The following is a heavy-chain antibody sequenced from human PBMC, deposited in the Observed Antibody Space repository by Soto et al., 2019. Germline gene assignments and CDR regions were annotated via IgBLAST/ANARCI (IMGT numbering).Heavy chain of an antibody. CDR1: GFTFDDYA. Sequence: EVQLVESGGGLVQPGRSLRLSCAASGFTFDDYAMHWVRQAPGKGLEWVSGISWNSGTIAYADSVKGRFTISRDNAKNSLYLQMNSLRGEDTGLYYCAEDMRGGSCSWGYYYGLDGWGQGSTVTVSS. CDR2: ISWNSGTI. CDR3: AEDMRGGSCSWGYYYGLDG. J-gene: IGHJ6*02. D-gene: IGHD2-15*01. V-gene: IGHV3-9*01.